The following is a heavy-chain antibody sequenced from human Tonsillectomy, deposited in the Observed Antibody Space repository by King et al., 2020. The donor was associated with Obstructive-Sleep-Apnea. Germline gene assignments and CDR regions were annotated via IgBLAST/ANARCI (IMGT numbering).Heavy chain of an antibody. D-gene: IGHD7-27*01. CDR2: IIGSGGSK. J-gene: IGHJ4*02. V-gene: IGHV3-23*04. CDR3: AKWGSQDDYFDY. Sequence: DVQLVESGGGLVQPGGSLRLSCAASGLTFSSYAMSWVRQAPGKGLEGVSAIIGSGGSKYYADSVKGRFTISRDNSKNTLYLQMNSLRAEDTAVYYCAKWGSQDDYFDYWGQGTLVTVSS. CDR1: GLTFSSYA.